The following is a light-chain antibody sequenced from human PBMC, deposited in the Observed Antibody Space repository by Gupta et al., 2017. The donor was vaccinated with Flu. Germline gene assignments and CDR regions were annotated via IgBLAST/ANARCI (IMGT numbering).Light chain of an antibody. CDR2: NTN. V-gene: IGLV8-61*01. CDR1: SGSVSTNFY. Sequence: QTVVTQEPSFSVSPGGTVTLTCGLSSGSVSTNFYPSWYQQTPGQASRTLIYNTNTLSSGVPDRFSGSILGNKAALIITGAQADDESDYYCVLYMGSGSWVFGGGTKLTVL. CDR3: VLYMGSGSWV. J-gene: IGLJ3*02.